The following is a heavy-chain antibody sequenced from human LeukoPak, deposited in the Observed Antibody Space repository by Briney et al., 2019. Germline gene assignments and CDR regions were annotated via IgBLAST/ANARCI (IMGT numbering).Heavy chain of an antibody. CDR3: ARALDRGSYAIDY. CDR2: ISSSGSTI. V-gene: IGHV3-11*01. Sequence: GGSLRLSCAASGFTFSDYYMSWIRQAPGKGLEWVPYISSSGSTIYYADSVKGRFTISRDNAKNSLYLQMNSLRAEDTAVYYCARALDRGSYAIDYWGQGTLVTVSS. CDR1: GFTFSDYY. J-gene: IGHJ4*02. D-gene: IGHD1-26*01.